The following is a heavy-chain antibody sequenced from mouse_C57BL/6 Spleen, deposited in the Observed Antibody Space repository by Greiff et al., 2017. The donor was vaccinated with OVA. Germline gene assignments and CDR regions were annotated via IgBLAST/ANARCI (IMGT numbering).Heavy chain of an antibody. CDR2: IYPGSGST. CDR3: ARGLNWAWFAY. V-gene: IGHV1-55*01. J-gene: IGHJ3*01. Sequence: QVQLQQPGAELVKPGASVKMSCKASGYTFTSYWITWVKQRPGQGLEWLGDIYPGSGSTNYNEKFKSKATLTVDTSSSTAYMQLSSLTAEDAAVYYCARGLNWAWFAYWGQGTLVTVSA. D-gene: IGHD4-1*02. CDR1: GYTFTSYW.